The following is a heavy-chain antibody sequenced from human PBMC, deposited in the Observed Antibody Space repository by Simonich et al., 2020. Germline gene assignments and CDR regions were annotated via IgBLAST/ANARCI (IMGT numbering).Heavy chain of an antibody. CDR1: GYTFTGYY. J-gene: IGHJ3*02. CDR2: INPNGGGT. CDR3: ARGRLTGDKGAFDI. V-gene: IGHV1-2*07. Sequence: QVQLVQSGAEVKKPGASVKVSCKASGYTFTGYYMHWVRQTPGQGLDWMGWINPNGGGTNYAHKFQGRVTMTRDTSISTAYMELSRLRSDDTAVYYCARGRLTGDKGAFDIWGQGTMVTVSS. D-gene: IGHD7-27*01.